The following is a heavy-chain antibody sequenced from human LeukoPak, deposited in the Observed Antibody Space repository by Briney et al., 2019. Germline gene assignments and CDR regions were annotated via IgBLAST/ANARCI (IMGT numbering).Heavy chain of an antibody. Sequence: GGSLRLSCAASGFTFSSYAMHWVRQAPGKGLEWVAVISYDGSNKYYADSVKGRFTISRDNSKNTLYLQMNSLRAEDTAVYYCAKEYYDFWSGYYTDNYFDYWGQGTLVTVSS. V-gene: IGHV3-30-3*01. CDR1: GFTFSSYA. CDR3: AKEYYDFWSGYYTDNYFDY. J-gene: IGHJ4*02. D-gene: IGHD3-3*01. CDR2: ISYDGSNK.